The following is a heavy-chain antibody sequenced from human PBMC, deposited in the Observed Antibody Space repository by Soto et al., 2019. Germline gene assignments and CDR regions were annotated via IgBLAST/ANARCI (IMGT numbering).Heavy chain of an antibody. D-gene: IGHD2-2*01. V-gene: IGHV4-4*07. Sequence: SETLSLTCTVSGGSISSYYWSWIRQPAGKGLELIGRIYTSGSTDHNPSLKSRVTMSVDTSKNQFSLKLSPVTAADTAVYYCARDVYGSSTSGYYYYGMDVWGQGTTVTVSS. CDR2: IYTSGST. CDR3: ARDVYGSSTSGYYYYGMDV. CDR1: GGSISSYY. J-gene: IGHJ6*02.